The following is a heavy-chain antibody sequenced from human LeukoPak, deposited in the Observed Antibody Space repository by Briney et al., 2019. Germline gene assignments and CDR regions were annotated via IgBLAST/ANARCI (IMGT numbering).Heavy chain of an antibody. CDR1: GDSITSGGYY. Sequence: SETLSLTCPVSGDSITSGGYYWSWIRQRPGKGLEWIGYIYKTGSTYYNPSLKSRVTMSVDTSRNQFSLKVNSVTAADTAVYYCARDVLRWGQGTLVTVSS. CDR2: IYKTGST. CDR3: ARDVLR. V-gene: IGHV4-31*03. J-gene: IGHJ4*02.